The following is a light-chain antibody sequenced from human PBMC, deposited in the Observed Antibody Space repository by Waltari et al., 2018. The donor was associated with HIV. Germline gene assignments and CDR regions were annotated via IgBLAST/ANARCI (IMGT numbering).Light chain of an antibody. Sequence: QSALTQPRSVSGSPGQSVTISCTGTSSDIGDYNYVSWYQQHPGKAPKLMIYDVTKRPSGVPDRFSGSKSGNTASLTISGLQAEDEAAYYCCSFAGSYTLVFG. CDR2: DVT. J-gene: IGLJ3*02. CDR1: SSDIGDYNY. CDR3: CSFAGSYTLV. V-gene: IGLV2-11*01.